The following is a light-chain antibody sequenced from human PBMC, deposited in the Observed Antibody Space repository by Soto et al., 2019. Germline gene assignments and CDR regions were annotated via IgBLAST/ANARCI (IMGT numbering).Light chain of an antibody. CDR3: QQYGSSPRT. CDR1: QSVSSSY. J-gene: IGKJ1*01. V-gene: IGKV3-20*01. Sequence: EIVLTQSPGTLSLSPGERATLSCRASQSVSSSYLAWYQQKPGQAPRLLIYGASSRATGIPDRFSGSGSGTDFTLTISSLEPEDLAVYYCQQYGSSPRTFGQGTNVQI. CDR2: GAS.